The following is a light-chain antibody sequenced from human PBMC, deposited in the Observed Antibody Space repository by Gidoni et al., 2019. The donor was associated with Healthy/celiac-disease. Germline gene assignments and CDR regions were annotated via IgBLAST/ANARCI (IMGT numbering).Light chain of an antibody. Sequence: AIRMTQSPSSFSASTGDRVTITCRASQGISSYLAWYQQKPGKAPKLLIYAASTLQSGVPSRFSGSGSGTDFTLTISCLQSEDFATYYCQQYYSCPITFGGXTKVEIK. CDR1: QGISSY. V-gene: IGKV1-8*01. CDR3: QQYYSCPIT. J-gene: IGKJ4*01. CDR2: AAS.